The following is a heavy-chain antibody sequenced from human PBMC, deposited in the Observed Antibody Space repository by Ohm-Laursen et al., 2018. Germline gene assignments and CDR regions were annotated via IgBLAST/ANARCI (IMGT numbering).Heavy chain of an antibody. V-gene: IGHV3-48*02. CDR2: ISFTSDP. Sequence: SLRLSCAASGFTFSSYGMHWARQAPGKGLEWVSTISFTSDPYYAESLRGRFTVSRDNTRNSVYLQMNSLRDEDTGVYYCARDGSGWSRDVWGQGTTVIVSS. D-gene: IGHD6-13*01. CDR3: ARDGSGWSRDV. J-gene: IGHJ6*02. CDR1: GFTFSSYG.